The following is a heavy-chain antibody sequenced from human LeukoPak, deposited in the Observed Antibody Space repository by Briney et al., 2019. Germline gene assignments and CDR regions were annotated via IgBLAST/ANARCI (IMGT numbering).Heavy chain of an antibody. J-gene: IGHJ6*02. CDR1: GYSFTSYW. D-gene: IGHD1-26*01. CDR3: ARHQVSGSYYHYYYYGMDV. V-gene: IGHV5-51*01. Sequence: GASLKISCKGSGYSFTSYWIGWVRPMPGKGLEWMGIIYPGDSDTRYSPSFQGQVTISADKSISTAYLQWSSLKASDTAMYYCARHQVSGSYYHYYYYGMDVWGQGTTVTVSS. CDR2: IYPGDSDT.